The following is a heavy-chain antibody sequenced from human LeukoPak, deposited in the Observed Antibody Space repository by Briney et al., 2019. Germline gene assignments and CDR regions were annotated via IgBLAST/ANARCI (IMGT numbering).Heavy chain of an antibody. CDR1: GFTFSSYS. D-gene: IGHD6-13*01. J-gene: IGHJ4*02. V-gene: IGHV3-21*01. Sequence: GGSLRLSCAASGFTFSSYSMNWVRQAPGKGLEWVSSISSSSSYIYYADSVKGRFTISRDNAKNSLYLQMNSLTAEDTAVYYCAGEIAAAAILDYWGQGTLVTVSS. CDR2: ISSSSSYI. CDR3: AGEIAAAAILDY.